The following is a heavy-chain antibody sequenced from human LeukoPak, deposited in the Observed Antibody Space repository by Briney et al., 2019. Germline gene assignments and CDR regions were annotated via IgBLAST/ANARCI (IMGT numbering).Heavy chain of an antibody. J-gene: IGHJ4*02. CDR1: GGSISSSSYY. CDR3: ARLWYSSSWYYFDY. V-gene: IGHV4-39*01. CDR2: IYYSGST. D-gene: IGHD6-13*01. Sequence: SETLSLTCTVSGGSISSSSYYWGWIRQPPGKGLEWIGSIYYSGSTYYNPSLKSRVTISVDTSKNQFSLKLSSVSVTDTAVYYCARLWYSSSWYYFDYWGQGTLVTVSS.